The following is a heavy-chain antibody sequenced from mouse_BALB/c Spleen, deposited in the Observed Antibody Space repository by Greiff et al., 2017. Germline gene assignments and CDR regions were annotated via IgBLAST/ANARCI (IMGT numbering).Heavy chain of an antibody. CDR3: ARLLRQYWYFDV. J-gene: IGHJ1*01. CDR1: GYTFTSYV. Sequence: VQLKESGPELVKPGASVKMSCKASGYTFTSYVMHWVKQKPGQGLEWIGYINPYNDGTKYNEKFKGKATLTSDKSSSTAYMELSSLTSEDSAVYYCARLLRQYWYFDVWGAGTTVTVSS. CDR2: INPYNDGT. D-gene: IGHD1-2*01. V-gene: IGHV1-14*01.